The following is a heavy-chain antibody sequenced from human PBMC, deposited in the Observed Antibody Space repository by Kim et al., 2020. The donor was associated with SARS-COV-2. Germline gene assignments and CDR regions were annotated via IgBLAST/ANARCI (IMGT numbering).Heavy chain of an antibody. D-gene: IGHD3-22*01. V-gene: IGHV4-59*01. CDR3: ALTVGYDSSGYYLSN. Sequence: PTRKSRVTISVDTSKNQFSLKLSSVTAADTAVYYCALTVGYDSSGYYLSNWGQGTLVTVSS. J-gene: IGHJ4*02.